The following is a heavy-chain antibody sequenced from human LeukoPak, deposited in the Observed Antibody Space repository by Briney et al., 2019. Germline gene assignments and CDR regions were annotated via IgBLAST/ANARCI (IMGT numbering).Heavy chain of an antibody. J-gene: IGHJ4*02. CDR3: ARRAGAYSHPYDY. Sequence: GGSLRLSCAASEFTFRTYSMNWVRQAPGKGLEWVSYIDTTSSTIYYADSVKGRLTISRDNSKNTLYLQMNSLRAEDTAVYYCARRAGAYSHPYDYWGQGTLVTVSS. D-gene: IGHD4/OR15-4a*01. CDR1: EFTFRTYS. CDR2: IDTTSSTI. V-gene: IGHV3-48*01.